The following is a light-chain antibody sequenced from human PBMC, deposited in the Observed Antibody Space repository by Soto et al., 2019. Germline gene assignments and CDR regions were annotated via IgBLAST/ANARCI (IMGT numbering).Light chain of an antibody. CDR3: ETWANNIWV. Sequence: QTVVTQSSSASASLGSSVKLTCTLNSGYVSYIVAWHQLKPGKAPRYLMKLEGTGRYNKGSGVPDRFSGSSSGPDRYLIFSNLQSEDEADYYCETWANNIWVFGGGTKLTVL. V-gene: IGLV4-60*03. CDR2: LEGTGRY. CDR1: SGYVSYI. J-gene: IGLJ3*02.